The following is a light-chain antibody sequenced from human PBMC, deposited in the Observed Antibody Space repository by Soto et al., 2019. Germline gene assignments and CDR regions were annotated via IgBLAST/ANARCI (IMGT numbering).Light chain of an antibody. CDR3: SSYSSIILCV. CDR1: SSGVGGYNY. V-gene: IGLV2-14*01. J-gene: IGLJ1*01. Sequence: QSVLTQPASVSGSPGQSITISCTGTSSGVGGYNYVSWYQQHPGKAPKLMIYDVSNRPSGVSNRFSGSKSGNTASLTISGLQAEDEADYYCSSYSSIILCVFGTGTKVTVL. CDR2: DVS.